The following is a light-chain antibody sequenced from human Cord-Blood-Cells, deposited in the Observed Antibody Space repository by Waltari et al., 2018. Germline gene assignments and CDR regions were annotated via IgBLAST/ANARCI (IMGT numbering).Light chain of an antibody. CDR1: SSNIGAGYD. CDR2: GNS. J-gene: IGLJ2*01. Sequence: QSVLTQPPSVSGAPGQRVTISCTRSSSNIGAGYDVHWYQQLPGTAPKLLVYGNSNRPSGVPDRFSCAKSGTSASLASTGLQGEDEADYYCQSYDSSLSGVVFGGGTKLTV. V-gene: IGLV1-40*01. CDR3: QSYDSSLSGVV.